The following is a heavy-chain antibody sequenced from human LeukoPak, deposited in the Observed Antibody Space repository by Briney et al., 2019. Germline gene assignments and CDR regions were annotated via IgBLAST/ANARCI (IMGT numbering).Heavy chain of an antibody. V-gene: IGHV1-8*03. Sequence: ASVKVSCKASGYTFADYFIHWVRQATGQGLEWMGWLNPNSGNAGYAQKFQGRVTISRNTSISTAYMELSSLRSDDTAIYYCARRKFLGWFDPWGQGTLVTVSS. D-gene: IGHD7-27*01. J-gene: IGHJ5*02. CDR1: GYTFADYF. CDR2: LNPNSGNA. CDR3: ARRKFLGWFDP.